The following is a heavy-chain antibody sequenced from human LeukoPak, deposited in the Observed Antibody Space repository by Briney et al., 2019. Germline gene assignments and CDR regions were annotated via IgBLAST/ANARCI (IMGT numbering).Heavy chain of an antibody. Sequence: GGSLRLSCAASGFTFSDYYMSWIRQAPGKGLEWVSYISSSSSYTNYADSVKGRFTISRDNAKNSLYLQMNSLRAEDTAVYYCARDRTGDLDWFDPWGQGTLVTVSS. D-gene: IGHD7-27*01. V-gene: IGHV3-11*06. CDR3: ARDRTGDLDWFDP. J-gene: IGHJ5*02. CDR2: ISSSSSYT. CDR1: GFTFSDYY.